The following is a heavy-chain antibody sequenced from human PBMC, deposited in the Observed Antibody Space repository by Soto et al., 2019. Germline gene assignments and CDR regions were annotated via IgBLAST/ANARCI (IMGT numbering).Heavy chain of an antibody. CDR1: GYTFTSYD. J-gene: IGHJ6*03. V-gene: IGHV1-8*02. D-gene: IGHD3-10*01. CDR3: ATRTMVLDYYYYMDV. CDR2: MNPNSGNT. Sequence: ASVKVSCKASGYTFTSYDISWVRQATGQGLEWMGWMNPNSGNTGYAQKFQGRVTMTRNTSISTAYMELSSLRSEDTAVYYCATRTMVLDYYYYMDVWGKGTTVTVSS.